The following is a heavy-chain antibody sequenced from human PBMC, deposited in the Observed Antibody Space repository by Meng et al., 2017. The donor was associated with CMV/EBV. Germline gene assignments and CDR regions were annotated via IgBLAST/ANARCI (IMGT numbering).Heavy chain of an antibody. D-gene: IGHD6-13*01. Sequence: ASVKVSCKASGYTFINYYIQWVRQAPGQGLEWMGMINPNGGSTRYAEKLQGRVTMTRDTSTTTIYMELSSLKSEDTAYYYCARNVAAVGKFDYWGQGTLVTVS. CDR3: ARNVAAVGKFDY. CDR1: GYTFINYY. J-gene: IGHJ4*02. V-gene: IGHV1-46*01. CDR2: INPNGGST.